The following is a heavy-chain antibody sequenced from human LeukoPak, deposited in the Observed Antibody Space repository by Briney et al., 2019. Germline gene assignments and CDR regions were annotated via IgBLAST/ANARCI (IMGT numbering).Heavy chain of an antibody. Sequence: GEPLKISWKGSGYSFTSYWIGWVRQMPGKCLEWMGIIYPVDSDTRHSPSFQGPVTISADKPISTAYLQWSSLKASDTAMYYCARREAVSFLDAFDIWGQGTMVTVSS. J-gene: IGHJ3*02. CDR1: GYSFTSYW. CDR2: IYPVDSDT. CDR3: ARREAVSFLDAFDI. D-gene: IGHD6-19*01. V-gene: IGHV5-51*01.